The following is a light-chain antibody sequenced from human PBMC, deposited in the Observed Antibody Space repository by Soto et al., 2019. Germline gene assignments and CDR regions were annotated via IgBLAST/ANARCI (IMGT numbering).Light chain of an antibody. CDR1: SSNIGSKY. CDR3: AAWDDSLTVV. J-gene: IGLJ2*01. V-gene: IGLV1-47*01. Sequence: QSVLTQPPSASGTPGQRVTISCSGSSSNIGSKYVYWYQQLPGTAPKLLIYRNNQRPSGVPDRFSGSKSGTSASLAISGLRSEDEDDYYCAAWDDSLTVVFGGGTKLTVL. CDR2: RNN.